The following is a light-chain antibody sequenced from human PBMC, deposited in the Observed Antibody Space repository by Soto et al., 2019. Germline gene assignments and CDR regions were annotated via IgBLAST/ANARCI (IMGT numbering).Light chain of an antibody. CDR2: DVS. CDR3: CSYAGSWV. J-gene: IGLJ3*02. CDR1: SSDIGGYNS. V-gene: IGLV2-11*01. Sequence: QSVLTQPRTVSGSPGQSVTISCTGTSSDIGGYNSVSWYQQHPGKAPKVMIYDVSKRPSGVPDRFSGSKSGNTASLTISGLQAEDEADYYCCSYAGSWVFGGGTKLTVL.